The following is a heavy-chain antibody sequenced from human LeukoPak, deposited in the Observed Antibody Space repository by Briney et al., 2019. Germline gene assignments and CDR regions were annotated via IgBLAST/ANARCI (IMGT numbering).Heavy chain of an antibody. J-gene: IGHJ3*01. CDR3: ARTFYYDSSGPRAFDV. CDR1: GYTFTSYH. D-gene: IGHD3-22*01. V-gene: IGHV1-46*01. Sequence: ASVKVSCKASGYTFTSYHMHWVRQAPGQGPEWMGIINPRGGSTTYAQRFQGRVTMTGDTSTSTVYMELSSLRSGDTAMYYCARTFYYDSSGPRAFDVWGQGTMVTVSS. CDR2: INPRGGST.